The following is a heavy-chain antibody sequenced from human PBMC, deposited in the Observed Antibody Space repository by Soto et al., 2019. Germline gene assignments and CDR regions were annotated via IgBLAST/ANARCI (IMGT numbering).Heavy chain of an antibody. Sequence: GGSLRLSCAASGFTFSSYAMSWVRQAPGKGLEWVSAISGSGGSTYYADSVKGRFTISRDNSKNTLYLQMNSLRAEDTAVYYCAEMKRGYSYGWGAFDIWGQGTMVTVSS. D-gene: IGHD5-18*01. CDR3: AEMKRGYSYGWGAFDI. J-gene: IGHJ3*02. V-gene: IGHV3-23*01. CDR2: ISGSGGST. CDR1: GFTFSSYA.